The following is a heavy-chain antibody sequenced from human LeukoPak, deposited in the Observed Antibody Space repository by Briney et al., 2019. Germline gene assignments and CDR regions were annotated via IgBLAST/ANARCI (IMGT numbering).Heavy chain of an antibody. V-gene: IGHV3-30-3*01. CDR3: ARDGLGFDY. CDR1: GFTFSSYA. J-gene: IGHJ4*02. D-gene: IGHD3/OR15-3a*01. CDR2: ISYDGSNQ. Sequence: PGGSLRLSCAASGFTFSSYAMGWVRQAPGKGLEWVAVISYDGSNQYYVDSVKGRFTISRDSSKNTLYLQMNSLRAEDTAVYYCARDGLGFDYWGQGTLVTVSS.